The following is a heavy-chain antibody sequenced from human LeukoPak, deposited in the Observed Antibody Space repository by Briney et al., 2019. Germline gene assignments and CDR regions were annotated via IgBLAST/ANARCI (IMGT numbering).Heavy chain of an antibody. J-gene: IGHJ4*02. V-gene: IGHV3-21*01. CDR3: ARVGPLVVPAGGFDY. CDR2: ISSSSSYI. CDR1: GFTFSSYS. D-gene: IGHD2-2*01. Sequence: GGSLRLSCAASGFTFSSYSMNWVRQAPGKGLEWVSSISSSSSYIYYADLVKGRFTISRDNAKNSLYLQMNSLRAEDTAVYYCARVGPLVVPAGGFDYWGQGTLVTVSS.